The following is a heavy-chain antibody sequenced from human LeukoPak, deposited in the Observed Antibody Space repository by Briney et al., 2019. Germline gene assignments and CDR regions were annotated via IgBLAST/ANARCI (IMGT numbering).Heavy chain of an antibody. CDR2: IYYSGST. Sequence: SSETLSLTCTVSGGSISSGGYYWGWIRQHPGKGLEWIGYIYYSGSTYYNPSLKSRFTISVDTSKNLFSLKLSSVTAADTAVYYCARESGYPDNWFDPWGQGTLVTVSS. D-gene: IGHD3-3*01. CDR1: GGSISSGGYY. J-gene: IGHJ5*02. V-gene: IGHV4-31*03. CDR3: ARESGYPDNWFDP.